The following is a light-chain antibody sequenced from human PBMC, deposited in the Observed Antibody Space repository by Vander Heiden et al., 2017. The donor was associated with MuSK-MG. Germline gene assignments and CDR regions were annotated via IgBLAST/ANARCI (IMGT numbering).Light chain of an antibody. Sequence: DIQMTQSPSSLSASVGDRVTITCQASQDVSHYLNWYQQKPGKAPKLLINDATHLETGVPSRFSGSGSGTHFTFTSSSLQPEDIATYYCQQYDDFVSFGGGTKVEIK. V-gene: IGKV1-33*01. J-gene: IGKJ4*01. CDR2: DAT. CDR3: QQYDDFVS. CDR1: QDVSHY.